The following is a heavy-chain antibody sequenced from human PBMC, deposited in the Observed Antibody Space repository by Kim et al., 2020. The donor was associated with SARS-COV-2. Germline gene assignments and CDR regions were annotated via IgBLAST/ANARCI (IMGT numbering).Heavy chain of an antibody. Sequence: GGSLRLSCAASGFTFSSYAMSWVRQAPGKGLEWVSAISGSGGSTYYADSVKGRFTISRDNSKNTLYLQMNSLRAEDTAVYYCAKGLHIVVVPARMYTDYWGQGTLVTVSS. CDR2: ISGSGGST. V-gene: IGHV3-23*01. CDR3: AKGLHIVVVPARMYTDY. J-gene: IGHJ4*02. D-gene: IGHD2-2*01. CDR1: GFTFSSYA.